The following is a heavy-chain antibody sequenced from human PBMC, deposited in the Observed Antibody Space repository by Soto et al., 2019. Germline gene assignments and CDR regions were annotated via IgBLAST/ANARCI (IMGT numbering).Heavy chain of an antibody. Sequence: QVQLQESGPGLVKPSETLSLTCTVSGGSISSFYWSWIRQPPGKGLEWIGYIYYSGSTNYNPSLRSRVTISVATSKNQFSLKLNSVTASDTAVYFCARHLGLFTAPNWFFDLWGRGTLVTVSS. V-gene: IGHV4-59*08. CDR2: IYYSGST. D-gene: IGHD2-21*01. CDR1: GGSISSFY. CDR3: ARHLGLFTAPNWFFDL. J-gene: IGHJ2*01.